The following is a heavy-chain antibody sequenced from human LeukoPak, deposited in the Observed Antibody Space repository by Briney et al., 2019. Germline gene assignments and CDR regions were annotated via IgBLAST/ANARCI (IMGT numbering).Heavy chain of an antibody. D-gene: IGHD4-11*01. V-gene: IGHV3-21*01. Sequence: AGGSLRLSCAASGFTFSSYAMIWVRQAPGKGLEWVSSISPTSGYIYYADSVKGRFTISRDNAKNTLDLQMNNLRAEDTAVYYCTGAEEGLQSYGFDMLGQGTKVSVST. J-gene: IGHJ3*02. CDR3: TGAEEGLQSYGFDM. CDR2: ISPTSGYI. CDR1: GFTFSSYA.